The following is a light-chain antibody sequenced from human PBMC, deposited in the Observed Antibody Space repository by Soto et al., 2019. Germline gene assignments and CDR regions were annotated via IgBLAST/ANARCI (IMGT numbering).Light chain of an antibody. CDR2: DAS. CDR3: QQRSNWLIT. Sequence: EIVLTQSPVTLSLSPGQGAALSCRASQSVSSYLAWYQQKPGQAPRLLIYDASNRATGIPARFSGSGSGTDFTLTISSLEPEDFAVYYCQQRSNWLITFGQGTRLEIK. CDR1: QSVSSY. J-gene: IGKJ5*01. V-gene: IGKV3-11*01.